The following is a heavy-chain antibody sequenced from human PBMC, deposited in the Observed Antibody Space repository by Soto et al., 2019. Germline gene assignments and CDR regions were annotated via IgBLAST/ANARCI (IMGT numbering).Heavy chain of an antibody. D-gene: IGHD4-4*01. CDR1: GFTFTDYW. Sequence: EVHLVESGGGLVQAGGSLSLSCAASGFTFTDYWTHWVRQAPGKGLVWVSRINSDGSRTSYADSVTGRFTISRDNAKNTLYLQTNSLRGEETALYYCARETYSGFYFDYWGQGTLVTVSS. V-gene: IGHV3-74*01. CDR2: INSDGSRT. J-gene: IGHJ4*02. CDR3: ARETYSGFYFDY.